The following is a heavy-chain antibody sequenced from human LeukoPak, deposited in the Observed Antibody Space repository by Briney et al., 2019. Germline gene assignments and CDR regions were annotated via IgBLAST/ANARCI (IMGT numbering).Heavy chain of an antibody. CDR1: GYSFTNYW. J-gene: IGHJ4*02. CDR3: ARQATSVITTGIDY. Sequence: HGESLKISCKVSGYSFTNYWIGWVRQMPGKGLEWMGIIYPGDSDTRYSPSFQGQVTISADKSISTAYLQWSSLKASDTAMYYCARQATSVITTGIDYWGQGTLVTVPS. CDR2: IYPGDSDT. D-gene: IGHD4-23*01. V-gene: IGHV5-51*01.